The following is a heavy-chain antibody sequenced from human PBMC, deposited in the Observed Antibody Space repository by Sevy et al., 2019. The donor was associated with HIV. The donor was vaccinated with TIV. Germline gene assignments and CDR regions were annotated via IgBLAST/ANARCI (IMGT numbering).Heavy chain of an antibody. V-gene: IGHV3-72*01. D-gene: IGHD6-13*01. J-gene: IGHJ4*02. CDR2: IRNKADSYTT. Sequence: GGSLRLSCAASGFTFSDHYMEWVRQAPGKWLEWVGRIRNKADSYTTEYAASVKGRFTISRDDSKNSLYLLMNSLKTDDTAVYYCATHASIAAAGRVFDYWGQGILVTVSS. CDR1: GFTFSDHY. CDR3: ATHASIAAAGRVFDY.